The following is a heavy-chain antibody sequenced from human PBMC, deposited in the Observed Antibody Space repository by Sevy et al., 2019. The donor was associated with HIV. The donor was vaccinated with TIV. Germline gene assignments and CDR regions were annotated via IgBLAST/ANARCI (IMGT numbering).Heavy chain of an antibody. CDR2: IRSKTFGGTT. CDR3: TRVRGTISPYYYFGMDV. CDR1: GFTFGDYA. V-gene: IGHV3-49*03. D-gene: IGHD3-10*01. J-gene: IGHJ6*02. Sequence: GGSLRLSCTASGFTFGDYAMSWLRQAPGKGLDWVGFIRSKTFGGTTEYAASVKGRFTISRDDSKSIGYLQMNSLSTGDTAVYYCTRVRGTISPYYYFGMDVWGQGTTVTVSS.